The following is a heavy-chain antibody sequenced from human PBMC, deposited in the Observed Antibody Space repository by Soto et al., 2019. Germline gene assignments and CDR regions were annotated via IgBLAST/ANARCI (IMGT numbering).Heavy chain of an antibody. CDR2: VHYSGST. CDR1: GGSMSSFY. Sequence: SVPLPLTCTVSGGSMSSFYWNLFRQPPGRGLEWIGYVHYSGSTNYNPSLKSRVTISVDTSKNQISLNLSSVTAADTAVYYCARSGFYYGMDPSKGWLDPWGQGTLVTV. J-gene: IGHJ5*02. CDR3: ARSGFYYGMDPSKGWLDP. D-gene: IGHD3-10*01. V-gene: IGHV4-59*01.